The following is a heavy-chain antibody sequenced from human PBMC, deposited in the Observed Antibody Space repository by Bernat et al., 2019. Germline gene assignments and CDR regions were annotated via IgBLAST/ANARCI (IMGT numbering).Heavy chain of an antibody. CDR3: AKDAAAGNDLDY. V-gene: IGHV3-43*02. CDR2: ISGDGGST. J-gene: IGHJ4*02. CDR1: GFTFDDYA. Sequence: EVQLVESGGGVVQPGGSLRLSCAASGFTFDDYAMHWVRQAPGKGLEWVSLISGDGGSTYYADSVKGRFTISRENSKNSLYLQMNSLRTEDTALYYCAKDAAAGNDLDYWGQGTLVTGSS. D-gene: IGHD6-13*01.